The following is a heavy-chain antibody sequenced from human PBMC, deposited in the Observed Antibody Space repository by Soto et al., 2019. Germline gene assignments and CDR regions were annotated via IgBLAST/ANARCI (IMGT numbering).Heavy chain of an antibody. V-gene: IGHV1-69*02. CDR1: GGTFSSYT. CDR3: ARGAVAAAGPGGYDY. CDR2: IIPILGIA. D-gene: IGHD6-13*01. J-gene: IGHJ4*02. Sequence: QVQLVQSGAEVKKPGSSVKVSCKASGGTFSSYTISWVRQAPGQGLEWMGRIIPILGIANHAQKFQGRVTIXXDXSXXTAYMELSTLRSEDTAVYYCARGAVAAAGPGGYDYWGQGTLVTVSS.